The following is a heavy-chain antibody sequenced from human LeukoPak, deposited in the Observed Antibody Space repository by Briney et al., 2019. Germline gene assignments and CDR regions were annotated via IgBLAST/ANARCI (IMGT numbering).Heavy chain of an antibody. CDR1: GFKFNSKW. CDR2: INQDGSEK. CDR3: AGPPSDF. J-gene: IGHJ4*02. Sequence: PGGSLRLSCATSGFKFNSKWMTWVRQAPGKGLEWVANINQDGSEKYHGDSVKGRFTISRDNAKSSLFLEMSSLRAEDTAVYYCAGPPSDFWGEGTLVAVSS. V-gene: IGHV3-7*01.